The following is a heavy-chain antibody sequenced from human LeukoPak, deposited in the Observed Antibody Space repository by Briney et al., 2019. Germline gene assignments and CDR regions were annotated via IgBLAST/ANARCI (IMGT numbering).Heavy chain of an antibody. J-gene: IGHJ3*02. V-gene: IGHV4-59*08. CDR1: GGSISSYY. Sequence: SESLSLTCTVSGGSISSYYWTWIRQPPGKGLEWIGYIFYSGGSNYNPSLKSRVTISVDTSKNHFSLKLSSVTAADTAVYYCARLGSTFDIWGQGTMVTVFS. CDR3: ARLGSTFDI. D-gene: IGHD2-2*01. CDR2: IFYSGGS.